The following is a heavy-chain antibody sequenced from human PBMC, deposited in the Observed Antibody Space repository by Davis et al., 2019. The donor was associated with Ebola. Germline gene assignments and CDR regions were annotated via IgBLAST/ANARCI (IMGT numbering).Heavy chain of an antibody. D-gene: IGHD5-12*01. Sequence: GESLKISCAASGFTFSSYWMRWVRQAPGKGLEWVANIKQDGSEKYYVDSVKGRFTISRDNAKNSLYLQMNSLRAEDTAVYYCAREVGSGYVHWGQGTLVTVSS. CDR3: AREVGSGYVH. CDR2: IKQDGSEK. CDR1: GFTFSSYW. V-gene: IGHV3-7*01. J-gene: IGHJ4*02.